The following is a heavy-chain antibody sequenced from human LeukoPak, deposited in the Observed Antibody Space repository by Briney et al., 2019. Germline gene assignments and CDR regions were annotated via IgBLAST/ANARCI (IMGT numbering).Heavy chain of an antibody. Sequence: GGSLRLSCAASGFTFSSYSMNWVRQAPGKGLEWVSSISSSSSYIYYADSVKGRFTISRDNAKNSLYLQMNSLRAEDTAVYYCASSAPYYYDSSGYPDYWGQGTRVTVSS. D-gene: IGHD3-22*01. CDR2: ISSSSSYI. CDR3: ASSAPYYYDSSGYPDY. J-gene: IGHJ4*02. V-gene: IGHV3-21*01. CDR1: GFTFSSYS.